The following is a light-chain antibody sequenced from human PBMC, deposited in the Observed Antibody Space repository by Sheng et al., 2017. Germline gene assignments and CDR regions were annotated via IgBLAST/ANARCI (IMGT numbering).Light chain of an antibody. CDR3: QQYSLCWT. CDR2: AAS. J-gene: IGKJ1*01. V-gene: IGKV1-12*01. Sequence: DIQMTQSPSSVSASLGDRVTITCRASQGISSWLAWYQQKPGKAPKLLIFAASYLHSGVPSRFSGSGSGTEFTLTISNLQPDDFATYYCQQYSLCWTFGQGTKVEMK. CDR1: QGISSW.